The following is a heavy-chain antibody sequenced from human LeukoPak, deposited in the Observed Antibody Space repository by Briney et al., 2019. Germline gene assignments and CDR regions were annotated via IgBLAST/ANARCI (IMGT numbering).Heavy chain of an antibody. Sequence: PGGSLRLSCAASGFTFSSYSMNWVRQAPGKGLEWVSYISSGSSTIYYADSVKGRFTISRDNAKNSLYLQINSLRAEDTAVYYCASTGRLGSYDYWGQGTLVTVSS. CDR2: ISSGSSTI. J-gene: IGHJ4*02. CDR1: GFTFSSYS. V-gene: IGHV3-48*01. CDR3: ASTGRLGSYDY. D-gene: IGHD2-21*01.